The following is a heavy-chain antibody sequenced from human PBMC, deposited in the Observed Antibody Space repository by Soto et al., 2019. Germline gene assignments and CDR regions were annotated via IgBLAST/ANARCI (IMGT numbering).Heavy chain of an antibody. CDR1: GGSISSYY. Sequence: QVQLQESGPGLVKPSETLSLTCTVSGGSISSYYWCWIRQSPGKGLEWIGYIYYSGSTKYNPSLKSRVTIPVDTSKNQFSLKLSSVTAADTAVYYCARRWGRTFDYWGQGTLVTVSS. CDR3: ARRWGRTFDY. J-gene: IGHJ4*02. D-gene: IGHD1-26*01. CDR2: IYYSGST. V-gene: IGHV4-59*08.